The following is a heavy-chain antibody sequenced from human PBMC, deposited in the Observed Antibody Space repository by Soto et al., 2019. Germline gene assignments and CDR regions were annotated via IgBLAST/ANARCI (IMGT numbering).Heavy chain of an antibody. V-gene: IGHV4-4*07. CDR2: IYTSGST. D-gene: IGHD4-17*01. J-gene: IGHJ4*02. Sequence: XGTLDLTCTVPGGSIISYYWSWIRQPAGKGLEWIGRIYTSGSTNYNPSLKSRVTMSVDTSKNQFSLKLSSVTAADTAVYYCARADYGDHYYFDYWGQGTLVTVSS. CDR3: ARADYGDHYYFDY. CDR1: GGSIISYY.